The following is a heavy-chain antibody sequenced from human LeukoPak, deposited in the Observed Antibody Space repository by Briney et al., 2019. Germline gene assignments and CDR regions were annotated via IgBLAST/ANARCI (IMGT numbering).Heavy chain of an antibody. J-gene: IGHJ4*02. V-gene: IGHV4-39*07. Sequence: GSLRLSCAASGFTFSSYSMNWVRQPPGKGLEWIGSIYYSGSTYYNPSLKSRVTISVDTSKNQFSLKLSSVTAADTAVYYCARVSDGGSRDWGQGTLVTVSS. CDR1: GFTFSSYS. D-gene: IGHD3-16*01. CDR2: IYYSGST. CDR3: ARVSDGGSRD.